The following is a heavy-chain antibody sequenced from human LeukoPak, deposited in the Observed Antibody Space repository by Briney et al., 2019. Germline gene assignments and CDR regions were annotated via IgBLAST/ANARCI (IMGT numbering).Heavy chain of an antibody. V-gene: IGHV3-21*04. J-gene: IGHJ4*02. Sequence: GGSLRLSCAASGFTFSSYSMNWVRQAPGKGLEWVSSISSSSSYIYYADSVKGWFTISRDNSKNTLYLQMNSLRAEDTAVYYCAKGRGPKYYFDYWGQGTLVTVSS. CDR1: GFTFSSYS. CDR2: ISSSSSYI. CDR3: AKGRGPKYYFDY.